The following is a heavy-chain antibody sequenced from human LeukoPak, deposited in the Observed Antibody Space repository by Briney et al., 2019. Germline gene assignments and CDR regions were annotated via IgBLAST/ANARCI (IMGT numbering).Heavy chain of an antibody. J-gene: IGHJ4*02. CDR3: AKTPCSISHENLQDPPGGNY. V-gene: IGHV3-23*01. Sequence: GGSLRLSCAASGFTFSSYAMSWVRQAPGKGLEWVSAISGSGGSTYYADSVKGRFTISRDNSKNTLYLQMNSLRAEDTAVYYCAKTPCSISHENLQDPPGGNYWGQGTLVTVSS. CDR2: ISGSGGST. D-gene: IGHD5-24*01. CDR1: GFTFSSYA.